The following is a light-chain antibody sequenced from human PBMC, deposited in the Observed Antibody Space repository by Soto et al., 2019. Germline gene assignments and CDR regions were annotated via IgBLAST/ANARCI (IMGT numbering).Light chain of an antibody. CDR3: SAYTSSLTLYV. J-gene: IGLJ1*01. Sequence: QSALTEPASVSGSPGQSITISCTGTISDVGTYNYVSWYQQHSGKAPKLMIYEVSNRPSGVSNRFSGSKSGNTASLTISGLQAEDEADYYCSAYTSSLTLYVFGSGTKVTVL. V-gene: IGLV2-14*01. CDR2: EVS. CDR1: ISDVGTYNY.